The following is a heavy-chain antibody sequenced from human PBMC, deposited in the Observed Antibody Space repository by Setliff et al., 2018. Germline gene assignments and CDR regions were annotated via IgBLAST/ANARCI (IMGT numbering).Heavy chain of an antibody. D-gene: IGHD3-10*01. Sequence: SLTCTVSGGSISSFYWSWIRQPAGKKLEWIGRIHASGSPDYNPSFKSRVTISRDTSTNQFSLKLGSVTAADTAVYYCARVDFTMIQGVIGHWGQGTLVTV. J-gene: IGHJ1*01. CDR1: GGSISSFY. CDR3: ARVDFTMIQGVIGH. CDR2: IHASGSP. V-gene: IGHV4-4*07.